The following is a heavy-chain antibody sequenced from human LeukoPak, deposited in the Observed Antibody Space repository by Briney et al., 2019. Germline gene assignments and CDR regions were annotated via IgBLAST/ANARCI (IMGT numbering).Heavy chain of an antibody. Sequence: GGSLRLSCAASGFTFSSYAMSWVRQAPGKGLEWVSAISGSGGSTYYADSVKGRFTISRDNSKNTLYLQMNSLKTEDTAVYYCTKVSGSYDGYYYYYYMDVWGKGTTVTVSS. D-gene: IGHD1-26*01. CDR3: TKVSGSYDGYYYYYYMDV. CDR1: GFTFSSYA. J-gene: IGHJ6*03. V-gene: IGHV3-23*01. CDR2: ISGSGGST.